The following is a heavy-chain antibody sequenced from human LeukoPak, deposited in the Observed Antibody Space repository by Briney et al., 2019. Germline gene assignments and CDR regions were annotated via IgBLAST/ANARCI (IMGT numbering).Heavy chain of an antibody. CDR3: ARGRYYYDSSGYWTIDY. CDR2: INHNSGGT. D-gene: IGHD3-22*01. CDR1: GYTFTGYY. J-gene: IGHJ4*02. Sequence: EASVKVSCKASGYTFTGYYMHWVRQAPGQGLEWMGWINHNSGGTNYAQKFQGRVTMTRDTSISTAYMELSRLRSDDTAVYYCARGRYYYDSSGYWTIDYWGQGTLVTVSS. V-gene: IGHV1-2*02.